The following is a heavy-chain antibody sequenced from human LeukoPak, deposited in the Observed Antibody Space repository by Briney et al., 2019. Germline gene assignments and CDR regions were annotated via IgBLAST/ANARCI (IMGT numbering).Heavy chain of an antibody. D-gene: IGHD3-22*01. Sequence: GGSLRLSCGAFGFSFTTAWMSWVRQAPGKGLEWVARIKSDGAVDYASPVKGRLTISKDYSKNTLYLQMNSLKVEDTAVYYCVIDDYYDYSGTREADYFDYWGQGTLVTVSS. CDR3: VIDDYYDYSGTREADYFDY. V-gene: IGHV3-15*01. CDR1: GFSFTTAW. J-gene: IGHJ4*02. CDR2: IKSDGAV.